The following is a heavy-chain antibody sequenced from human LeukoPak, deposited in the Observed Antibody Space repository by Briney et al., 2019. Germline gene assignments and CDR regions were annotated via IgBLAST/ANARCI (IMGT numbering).Heavy chain of an antibody. CDR2: INHSGST. CDR3: ARRTMVRGVIPGNWFDP. CDR1: GGSFSGYY. V-gene: IGHV4-34*01. Sequence: PSETLSLTCAVYGGSFSGYYWSWTRQPPGKGLEWIGEINHSGSTNYNPSLKSRVTISVDTSKNQFSLKLSSVTAADTAVYYCARRTMVRGVIPGNWFDPWGQGTLVTVSS. D-gene: IGHD3-10*01. J-gene: IGHJ5*02.